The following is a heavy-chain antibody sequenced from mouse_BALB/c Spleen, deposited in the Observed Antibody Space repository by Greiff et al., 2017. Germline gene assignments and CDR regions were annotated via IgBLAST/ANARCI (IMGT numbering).Heavy chain of an antibody. CDR1: GFSLTSYD. D-gene: IGHD3-1*01. Sequence: VQLQQSGPGLVAPSQSLSITCTVSGFSLTSYDISWIRQPPGKGLEWLGVIWTGGGTNYNSAFMSRLSISKDNSKSQVFLKMNSLQTDDTAIYYCVRERAARAGFAYWGQGTLVTVSA. V-gene: IGHV2-9-2*01. J-gene: IGHJ3*01. CDR3: VRERAARAGFAY. CDR2: IWTGGGT.